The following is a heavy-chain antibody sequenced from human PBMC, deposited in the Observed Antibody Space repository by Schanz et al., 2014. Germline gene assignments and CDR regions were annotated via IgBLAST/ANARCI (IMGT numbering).Heavy chain of an antibody. D-gene: IGHD3-16*01. J-gene: IGHJ3*02. CDR3: ARSYHDDDDYTRALDM. CDR2: IGRRGQVI. CDR1: GFTFSSYT. V-gene: IGHV3-48*04. Sequence: DVQLVESGGGLVQPGGSLRLSCAASGFTFSSYTMNWVRQAPGKGPEWVACIGRRGQVIYYADSMEGRFTISRDNAQNSLFLQMNSLRVEDTAVYYCARSYHDDDDYTRALDMWGQGTMVTVSS.